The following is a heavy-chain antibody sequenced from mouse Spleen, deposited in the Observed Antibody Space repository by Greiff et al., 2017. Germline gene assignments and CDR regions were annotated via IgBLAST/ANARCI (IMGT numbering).Heavy chain of an antibody. J-gene: IGHJ3*01. V-gene: IGHV1-15*01. CDR2: IDPETGGT. CDR1: GYTFTDYE. D-gene: IGHD2-1*01. CDR3: TYRNAWFAY. Sequence: LVESGAELVRPGASVTLSCKASGYTFTDYEMHWVKQTPVHGLEWIGAIDPETGGTAYNQKFKGKAILTADKSSSTAYMELRSLTSEDSAVYCCTYRNAWFAYWGQGTLVTVSA.